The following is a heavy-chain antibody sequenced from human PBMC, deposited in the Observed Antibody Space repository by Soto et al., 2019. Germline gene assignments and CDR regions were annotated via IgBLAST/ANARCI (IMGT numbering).Heavy chain of an antibody. CDR2: IYHSGST. CDR3: ARGDPLLWFGEKVYYGMDV. J-gene: IGHJ6*02. CDR1: GGSISSSNW. D-gene: IGHD3-10*01. V-gene: IGHV4-4*02. Sequence: SETLSLTCAVSGGSISSSNWWSWVRQPPGKGLEWIGDIYHSGSTNYNPSLKSRVTISVDTSKNQFSLKLSSVTAADTAVYYCARGDPLLWFGEKVYYGMDVWGQGTTVTV.